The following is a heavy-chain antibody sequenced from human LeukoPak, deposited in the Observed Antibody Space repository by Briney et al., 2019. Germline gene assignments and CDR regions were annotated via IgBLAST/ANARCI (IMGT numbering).Heavy chain of an antibody. CDR3: ARDQGSSSSDY. CDR2: ISSSRSTI. D-gene: IGHD6-6*01. CDR1: GFTFSSYS. Sequence: GGSLRLSCAASGFTFSSYSMNWVRQAPGKGLEWVSYISSSRSTIYYADSVKGRFTISRDNAKNSLYLQMNSLRAEDTAVYYCARDQGSSSSDYWGQGTLVTVSS. V-gene: IGHV3-48*01. J-gene: IGHJ4*02.